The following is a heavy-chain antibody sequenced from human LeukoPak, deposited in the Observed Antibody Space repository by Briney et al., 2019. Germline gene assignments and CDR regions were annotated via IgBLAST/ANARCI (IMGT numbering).Heavy chain of an antibody. Sequence: GGSLRLSCAASGFTFSDSTIHWVRQASGKGLEWVGRIRNKGNDYATAYAASVKGRFTISRDDPKNTAYLQMNSLKTEDTAVYYCTSYYYYDSSSPIGLVRYWGQGTLVTVSS. CDR1: GFTFSDST. D-gene: IGHD3-22*01. CDR2: IRNKGNDYAT. J-gene: IGHJ4*02. CDR3: TSYYYYDSSSPIGLVRY. V-gene: IGHV3-73*01.